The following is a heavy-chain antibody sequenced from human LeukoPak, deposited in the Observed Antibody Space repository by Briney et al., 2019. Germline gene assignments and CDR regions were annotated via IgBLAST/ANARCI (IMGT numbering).Heavy chain of an antibody. J-gene: IGHJ4*02. CDR1: GYTFTSYY. Sequence: ASVKVSCKASGYTFTSYYMHWVRQAPGQGLEWMGIINPSGGSTSYAQKFQGRVTMTRDMSTSTVYMELSSLRSEDTAVYYCGRDGSLSGDFDYWGQGTLDTVSS. D-gene: IGHD7-27*01. CDR3: GRDGSLSGDFDY. V-gene: IGHV1-46*01. CDR2: INPSGGST.